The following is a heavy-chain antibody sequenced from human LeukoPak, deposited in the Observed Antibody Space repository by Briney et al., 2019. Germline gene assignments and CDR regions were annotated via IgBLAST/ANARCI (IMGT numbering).Heavy chain of an antibody. Sequence: SETLSLTCTVSGVSFSSHYWTWIRQAPGKGLEWIGNIFFSGSTPYNPSLKSRLSILVKTSKSQVSLKLNSLTAADTAIYFCATDRSGLYFFDFWGQGTLVTVSS. CDR1: GVSFSSHY. V-gene: IGHV4-59*11. CDR2: IFFSGST. D-gene: IGHD3/OR15-3a*01. CDR3: ATDRSGLYFFDF. J-gene: IGHJ4*02.